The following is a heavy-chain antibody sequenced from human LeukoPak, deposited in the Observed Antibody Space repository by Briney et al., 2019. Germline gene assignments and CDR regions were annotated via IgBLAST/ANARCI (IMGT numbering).Heavy chain of an antibody. CDR2: IYYSGST. D-gene: IGHD3-9*01. Sequence: NPSETLSLTCAVYGGSFSGYYWSWIRQPPGKGLEWIGYIYYSGSTNYNPSLKSRVTISVDTSKNQFSLKLSSVTAADTAVYYCAREKLRYFDWLLSQVGRPQGEGGDAFDIWGQGTMVTVSS. CDR3: AREKLRYFDWLLSQVGRPQGEGGDAFDI. V-gene: IGHV4-59*12. CDR1: GGSFSGYY. J-gene: IGHJ3*02.